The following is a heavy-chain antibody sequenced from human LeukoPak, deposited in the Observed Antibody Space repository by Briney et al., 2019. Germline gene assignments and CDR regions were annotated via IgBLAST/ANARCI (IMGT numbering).Heavy chain of an antibody. CDR1: GYTFTGYY. Sequence: ASAKVSCKASGYTFTGYYMHWVRQAPGQGLEWMGWINPNSGGTNYAQKFQGRVTMTRDTSISTAYMELSRLRSDDTAVYYCARVAGSGSYYNVLSASDYWGQRTLVTVSS. CDR2: INPNSGGT. CDR3: ARVAGSGSYYNVLSASDY. J-gene: IGHJ4*02. D-gene: IGHD3-10*01. V-gene: IGHV1-2*02.